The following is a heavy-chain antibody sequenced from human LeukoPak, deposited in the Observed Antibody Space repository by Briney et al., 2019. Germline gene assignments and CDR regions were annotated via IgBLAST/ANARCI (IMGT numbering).Heavy chain of an antibody. CDR1: GGSISSSSYY. J-gene: IGHJ6*03. V-gene: IGHV4-39*07. D-gene: IGHD5-18*01. CDR2: IYYSGST. Sequence: PSETLSLTCTVSGGSISSSSYYWGWIRQPPGKGLEWIGSIYYSGSTYYNPALKSRVTISVDTSKNQFSLKLSSVTAADTAVYYCARCGYIYGSLPYYYMDVWGKGTTVIISS. CDR3: ARCGYIYGSLPYYYMDV.